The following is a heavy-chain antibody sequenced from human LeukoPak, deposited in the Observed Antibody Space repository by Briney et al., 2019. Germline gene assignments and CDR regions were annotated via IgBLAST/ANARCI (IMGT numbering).Heavy chain of an antibody. D-gene: IGHD3-22*01. CDR2: ISGSGGST. V-gene: IGHV3-23*01. CDR1: GFTFSSYA. Sequence: PGGSLRLSCAASGFTFSSYAMSWVRQAPGKGLEWVSAISGSGGSTYYADSVKGRFTISRDNSKNTLYLQMNSLRAEDTGVYYCAKAGPMIVVVITAIDYWGQGTLVTVSS. J-gene: IGHJ4*02. CDR3: AKAGPMIVVVITAIDY.